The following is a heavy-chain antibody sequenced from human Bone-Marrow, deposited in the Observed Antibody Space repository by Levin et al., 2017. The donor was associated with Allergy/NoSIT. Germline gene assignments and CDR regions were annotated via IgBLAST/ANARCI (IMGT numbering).Heavy chain of an antibody. CDR1: GFSLSTSGVG. Sequence: SGPTLVKPTQTLTLTCTFSGFSLSTSGVGVGWIRQPPGKALDWLTVIYWDDDKRYSPSLSNRLTITTDTSKNQVVLTMTNMDPVDTATYYCAHRAKFCTGGSCHNWFDPWGQGTLVTVSS. CDR2: IYWDDDK. V-gene: IGHV2-5*02. D-gene: IGHD2-15*01. CDR3: AHRAKFCTGGSCHNWFDP. J-gene: IGHJ5*02.